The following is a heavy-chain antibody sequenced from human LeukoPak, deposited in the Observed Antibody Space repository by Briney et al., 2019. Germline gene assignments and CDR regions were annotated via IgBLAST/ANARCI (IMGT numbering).Heavy chain of an antibody. V-gene: IGHV4-34*01. CDR2: INHSGST. Sequence: SETLSLTCAVYGGSFSGYYCSWIRQPPGKGLEWIGEINHSGSTNYNPPLKSRVTISVDTSKNQFSLKLSSVTAADTAVYYCARGPVFSGWYYWGQGTLVTVSS. J-gene: IGHJ4*02. CDR1: GGSFSGYY. CDR3: ARGPVFSGWYY. D-gene: IGHD6-19*01.